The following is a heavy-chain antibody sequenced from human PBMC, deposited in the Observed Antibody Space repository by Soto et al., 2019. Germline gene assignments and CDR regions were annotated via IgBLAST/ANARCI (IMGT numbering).Heavy chain of an antibody. CDR3: ARLPAQYSGSYPFAGMDV. CDR2: IYPSDSDI. J-gene: IGHJ6*02. Sequence: PGESLKISCKGSGYSFSTFWIGWVRQMSGKGLEWMGIIYPSDSDIRYSPSFQGQVTISADTSISTAYLHWSGLKASDTAIYYCARLPAQYSGSYPFAGMDVWGQGTTVTVSS. CDR1: GYSFSTFW. V-gene: IGHV5-51*01. D-gene: IGHD1-26*01.